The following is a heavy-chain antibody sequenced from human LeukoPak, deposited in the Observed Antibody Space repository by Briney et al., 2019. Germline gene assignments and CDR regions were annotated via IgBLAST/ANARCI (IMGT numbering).Heavy chain of an antibody. Sequence: LVTVSCTASGGTFSSYAISWVRQAPGQGLEWMGGIIPIFGTANYAQKFQGRVTITADESTSAAYMELSSLRSEDTAVYYCARDPNWGSGRAFDIWGQGTMVTVSS. J-gene: IGHJ3*02. CDR3: ARDPNWGSGRAFDI. V-gene: IGHV1-69*01. CDR2: IIPIFGTA. D-gene: IGHD7-27*01. CDR1: GGTFSSYA.